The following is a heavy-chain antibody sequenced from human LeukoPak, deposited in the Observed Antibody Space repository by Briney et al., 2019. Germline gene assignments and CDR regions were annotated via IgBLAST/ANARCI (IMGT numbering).Heavy chain of an antibody. D-gene: IGHD6-6*01. V-gene: IGHV3-21*01. CDR1: GFTFTSYS. CDR3: AREIAARRHAFDI. J-gene: IGHJ3*02. Sequence: GGSLRLSCAASGFTFTSYSMNWVRQAPGKGLEWVSSISSSSSYIYYADSVKGRFTISRDNAKNSLYLQMNSLRAEDTAVYYCAREIAARRHAFDIWGQGTMVTVSS. CDR2: ISSSSSYI.